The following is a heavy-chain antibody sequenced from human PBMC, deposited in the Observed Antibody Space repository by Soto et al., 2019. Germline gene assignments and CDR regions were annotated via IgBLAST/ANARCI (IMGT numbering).Heavy chain of an antibody. CDR3: VWSVAGTLTDKYYFDY. CDR2: IVVGSGNT. D-gene: IGHD6-19*01. Sequence: GASVKVSCKASGFTFTSSAVQWVRQARGQRLEWIGWIVVGSGNTNYAQKFQERVTITRDMSTSTAYMELSSLRSEDTAVYYCVWSVAGTLTDKYYFDYWGQGILVTVSS. V-gene: IGHV1-58*01. J-gene: IGHJ4*02. CDR1: GFTFTSSA.